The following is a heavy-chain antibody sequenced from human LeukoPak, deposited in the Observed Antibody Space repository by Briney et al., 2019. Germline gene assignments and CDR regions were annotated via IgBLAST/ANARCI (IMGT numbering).Heavy chain of an antibody. CDR3: ARHDIRLTIFGVVINIINYGMDV. J-gene: IGHJ6*02. CDR2: TYYRSKWYN. Sequence: SQTLSLTCAISGDSVSSNSAAWNWIRQSPSRGLEWLGRTYYRSKWYNDYAVSVKSRITINPDTSKNQFSLQLNSVTPEDTAVYYCARHDIRLTIFGVVINIINYGMDVWGQGTTVTVSS. V-gene: IGHV6-1*01. CDR1: GDSVSSNSAA. D-gene: IGHD3-3*01.